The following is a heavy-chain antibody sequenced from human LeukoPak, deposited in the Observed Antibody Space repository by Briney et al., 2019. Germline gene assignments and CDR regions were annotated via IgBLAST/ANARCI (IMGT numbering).Heavy chain of an antibody. D-gene: IGHD6-19*01. CDR1: GFTFSTYN. CDR3: ANSPTSVWRYFDS. V-gene: IGHV3-30*18. Sequence: GGSLRLSCAASGFTFSTYNIHWVRQAPGKGLEWVAVISYDGSNKYYADSVKGRFTISRDNSKNTLYLQMNSLRAEDTAVYYCANSPTSVWRYFDSWGQGTLVTVSS. J-gene: IGHJ4*02. CDR2: ISYDGSNK.